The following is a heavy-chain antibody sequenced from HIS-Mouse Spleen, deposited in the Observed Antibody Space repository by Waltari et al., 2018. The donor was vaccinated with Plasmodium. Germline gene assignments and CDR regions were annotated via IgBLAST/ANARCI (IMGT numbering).Heavy chain of an antibody. Sequence: GESGGGVVQPGRSLRLSCAASGFTFNSYAMHWVRQAPGTGLEWVAVISYDGSNKYYADSVKGRFTISRDNSKNTLYLQMNSLRAEDTAVYYCERDRRLAFDYWGQGTLVTDSS. CDR3: ERDRRLAFDY. D-gene: IGHD2-15*01. J-gene: IGHJ4*02. CDR1: GFTFNSYA. CDR2: ISYDGSNK. V-gene: IGHV3-30-3*01.